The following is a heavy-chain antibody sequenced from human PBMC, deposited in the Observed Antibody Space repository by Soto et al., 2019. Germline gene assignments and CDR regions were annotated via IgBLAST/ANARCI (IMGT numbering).Heavy chain of an antibody. V-gene: IGHV1-2*02. CDR2: INPNSGGT. Sequence: QVQLVQSGAEVKKPGASVKVSCKTSGYTFNEYYIHWMRQVPGQGPEWMGWINPNSGGTKFAKKFQGGITMNSDTSISTAYMELSRLRSDDTAVYYCARRLGGGGDYFYGMDVWGQGTAVTVSS. CDR1: GYTFNEYY. CDR3: ARRLGGGGDYFYGMDV. J-gene: IGHJ6*02. D-gene: IGHD3-10*01.